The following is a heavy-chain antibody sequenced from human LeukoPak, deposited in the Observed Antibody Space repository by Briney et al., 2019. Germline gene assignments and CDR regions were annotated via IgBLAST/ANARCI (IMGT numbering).Heavy chain of an antibody. CDR1: GYSFTSYW. CDR3: ARRGSGWTVDY. Sequence: GDSLEISCKGSGYSFTSYWIGWVRQMPGKGLEWMGIIYPGDSDTRYSPSFQGQVTISADMSINTAYLQWSSLKASDTAMYYCARRGSGWTVDYWGQGTLVTVSS. V-gene: IGHV5-51*01. J-gene: IGHJ4*02. D-gene: IGHD6-19*01. CDR2: IYPGDSDT.